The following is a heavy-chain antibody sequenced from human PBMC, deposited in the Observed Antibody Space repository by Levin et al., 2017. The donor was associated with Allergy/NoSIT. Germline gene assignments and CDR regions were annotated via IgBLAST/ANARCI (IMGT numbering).Heavy chain of an antibody. Sequence: GGSLRLSCAASGFTFSNYYMHWVRQAPGKGLEWVSRVYSDGTITDYADSVKGRFTISRDNARNTLYLQMDSLRAEDTAVYYCARGGCSSTSCLDNWGQGILVTVSS. J-gene: IGHJ4*02. D-gene: IGHD2-2*01. CDR1: GFTFSNYY. CDR2: VYSDGTIT. CDR3: ARGGCSSTSCLDN. V-gene: IGHV3-74*01.